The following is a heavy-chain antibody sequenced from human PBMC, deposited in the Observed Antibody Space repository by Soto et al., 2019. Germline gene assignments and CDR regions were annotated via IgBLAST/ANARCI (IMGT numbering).Heavy chain of an antibody. Sequence: SETLSLTCAVYGESFSGYYWSWVRQPPGKGLDWIGEINDSGSTNYNPSLKSRVTISADTSKNQFSLKLRSVTAADTAVYYCARVGPPRPIDYWGLGTLVTVSS. CDR2: INDSGST. CDR1: GESFSGYY. V-gene: IGHV4-34*01. J-gene: IGHJ4*02. CDR3: ARVGPPRPIDY.